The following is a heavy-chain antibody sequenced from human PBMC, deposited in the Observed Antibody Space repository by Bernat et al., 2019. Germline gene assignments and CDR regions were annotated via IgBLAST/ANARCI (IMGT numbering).Heavy chain of an antibody. J-gene: IGHJ6*02. Sequence: EVQLVETGGGLIQPGGSLRLSCAASGFIVSSNYMSWVRQAPGKGLEWVSSISISSSYIYYADSVKGRFTITRDNAKNILYLQMNSLRAEDTAVYYCARDLNPYTAANYYYDYGMDVWGQGTTVTVSS. CDR1: GFIVSSNY. CDR2: ISISSSYI. V-gene: IGHV3-21*01. CDR3: ARDLNPYTAANYYYDYGMDV. D-gene: IGHD2-2*02.